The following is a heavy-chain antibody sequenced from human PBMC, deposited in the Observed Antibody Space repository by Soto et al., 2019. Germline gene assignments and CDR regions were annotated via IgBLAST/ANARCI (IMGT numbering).Heavy chain of an antibody. Sequence: QVHLVQSGAEVKKPGASVKVSCKGSGYAFTTYGITWVRQAPGQGLEWMGWISAHNGNTNYAQKLQGRVTVTRYTSTSTAYMELRSLRADDTAVYYCARGRYGDYWGHGALVTVSS. CDR3: ARGRYGDY. CDR2: ISAHNGNT. D-gene: IGHD1-1*01. V-gene: IGHV1-18*01. CDR1: GYAFTTYG. J-gene: IGHJ4*01.